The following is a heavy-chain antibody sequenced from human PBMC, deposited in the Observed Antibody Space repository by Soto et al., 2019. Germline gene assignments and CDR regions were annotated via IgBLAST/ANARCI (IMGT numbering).Heavy chain of an antibody. V-gene: IGHV1-69*01. J-gene: IGHJ5*02. CDR1: GVTFSSFA. D-gene: IGHD5-12*01. CDR2: SIPIFRTP. CDR3: ARSTGSGFGTGKHRFNAFDT. Sequence: QVQLVQSGAEVKQPGSSVKVSCQASGVTFSSFAISWLRQAPGQGLEWMGGSIPIFRTPNYAQNFQGRVTITAAEYTSSVYMELSRLRSEDTAVYYCARSTGSGFGTGKHRFNAFDTWGQGTLVTVSS.